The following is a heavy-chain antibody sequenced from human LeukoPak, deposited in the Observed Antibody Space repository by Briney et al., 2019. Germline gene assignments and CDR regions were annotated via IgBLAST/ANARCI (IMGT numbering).Heavy chain of an antibody. CDR1: GYTLTGHY. V-gene: IGHV1-2*02. CDR3: VRVNCYGRVDYFDY. Sequence: ASVKVSCKASGYTLTGHYMHWVRQAPGQGLEWVGWINPNSGATNYAQKFQGRVTMTRDTSINTAYMELSRLRSDDTAVYYCVRVNCYGRVDYFDYWGQGSLVTVSS. CDR2: INPNSGAT. D-gene: IGHD3-10*01. J-gene: IGHJ4*02.